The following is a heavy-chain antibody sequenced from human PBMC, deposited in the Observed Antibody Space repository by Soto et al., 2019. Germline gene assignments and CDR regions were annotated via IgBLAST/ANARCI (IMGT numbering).Heavy chain of an antibody. Sequence: GGSLRLSCTASGFTFGDYAMSWFRQAPGKGLEWVGFIRSKAYGGTTEYAASVKGRFTISRDDSKSIAYLQMNSLKTEDTAVYYCTRDRGYSGYDCWGPKCSSFDYWGQGTLVTVSS. V-gene: IGHV3-49*03. J-gene: IGHJ4*02. D-gene: IGHD5-12*01. CDR3: TRDRGYSGYDCWGPKCSSFDY. CDR1: GFTFGDYA. CDR2: IRSKAYGGTT.